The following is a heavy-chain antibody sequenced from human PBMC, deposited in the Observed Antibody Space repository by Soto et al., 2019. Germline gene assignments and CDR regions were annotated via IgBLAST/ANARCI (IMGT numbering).Heavy chain of an antibody. CDR2: ISGSGGST. CDR3: ARDRSRSRDSGRDG. D-gene: IGHD3-22*01. Sequence: GGSLRLSCAASGFTFSSYAMSWVRQAPGKGLEWVSAISGSGGSTYYADSVKGRFTISRYAAKNSLYLQMNSMRAEGTDVYYFARDRSRSRDSGRDGWRRLTTGISSS. V-gene: IGHV3-23*01. CDR1: GFTFSSYA. J-gene: IGHJ6*02.